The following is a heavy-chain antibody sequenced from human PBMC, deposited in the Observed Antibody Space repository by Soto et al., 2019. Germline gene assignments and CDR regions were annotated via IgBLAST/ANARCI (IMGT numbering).Heavy chain of an antibody. J-gene: IGHJ6*02. CDR2: IIPLFGTT. Sequence: SVKVSCKTSGGTFSRHAINWVRQAPGQGLEWMGGIIPLFGTTNYAQKFKGRVTISADESTSTAYMEVRSLRSDDTAVYYCARGLQSYFGMDVWGQGTTVTVSS. V-gene: IGHV1-69*13. CDR1: GGTFSRHA. D-gene: IGHD1-1*01. CDR3: ARGLQSYFGMDV.